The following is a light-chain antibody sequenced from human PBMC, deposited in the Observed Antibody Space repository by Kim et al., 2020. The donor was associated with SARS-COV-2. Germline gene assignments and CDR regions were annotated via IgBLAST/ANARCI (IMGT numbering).Light chain of an antibody. Sequence: ASVGDRVTITCRASQSISTYLNWYQQKPGKAPNLLIYGASSLRSGVPSRFSGSGSGTDFTLTISSLQPEDFATYFCQHSYNTPRTFGQGTKVDIK. V-gene: IGKV1-39*01. CDR1: QSISTY. CDR2: GAS. CDR3: QHSYNTPRT. J-gene: IGKJ1*01.